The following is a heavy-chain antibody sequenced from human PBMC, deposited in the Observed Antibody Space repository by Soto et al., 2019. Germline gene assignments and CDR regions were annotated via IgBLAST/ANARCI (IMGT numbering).Heavy chain of an antibody. CDR3: AKLITAYDAFDI. CDR1: GFTFSSDA. D-gene: IGHD1-20*01. Sequence: GGPLRRSFAASGFTFSSDAMSWVRQAPGKVLEWVSAISGSGVSTYYADSVKGRFTISRDTSKNTLYLQMNSLRAGDTAVYYCAKLITAYDAFDIWGQWPIVT. CDR2: ISGSGVST. J-gene: IGHJ3*02. V-gene: IGHV3-23*01.